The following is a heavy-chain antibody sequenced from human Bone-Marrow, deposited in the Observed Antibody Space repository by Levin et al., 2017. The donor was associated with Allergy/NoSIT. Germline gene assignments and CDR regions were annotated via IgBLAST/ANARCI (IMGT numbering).Heavy chain of an antibody. D-gene: IGHD3-16*01. V-gene: IGHV3-21*06. CDR3: ASWAMFYYDGSDFDYFYYGMDV. Sequence: GGSLRLSCAASGLSFSNYDMNWVRQAPGKGLEWVSSISGGSSRIYYADSVKGRFTISRDNAKNLLYLQMNSLRVEDTAVYYCASWAMFYYDGSDFDYFYYGMDVWGQGTTVTVSS. CDR2: ISGGSSRI. J-gene: IGHJ6*02. CDR1: GLSFSNYD.